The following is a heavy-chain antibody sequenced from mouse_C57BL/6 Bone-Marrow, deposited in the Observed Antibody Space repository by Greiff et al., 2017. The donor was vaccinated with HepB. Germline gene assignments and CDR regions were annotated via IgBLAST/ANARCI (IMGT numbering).Heavy chain of an antibody. V-gene: IGHV1-54*01. CDR3: ARTYGYDGGDY. CDR2: INPGSGGT. D-gene: IGHD2-2*01. CDR1: GYAFTNYL. Sequence: VQLQQSGAELVRPGTSVKVSCKASGYAFTNYLIEWVKQRPGQGLEWIGVINPGSGGTNYNEKFKGKATLTADKSSSTAYMQRSSLTSEDSAVYFCARTYGYDGGDYWGQGTTLTVSS. J-gene: IGHJ2*01.